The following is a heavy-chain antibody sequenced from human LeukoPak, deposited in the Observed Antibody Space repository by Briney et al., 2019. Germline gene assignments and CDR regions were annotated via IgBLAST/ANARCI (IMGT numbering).Heavy chain of an antibody. D-gene: IGHD5-12*01. Sequence: GGSLRLSCAASGFTFSDYSMNWVRQAPGKGLEWISYVGISSGNTKYADSVRGRFTISGDSAKNSVFLQMNSLRVEDTAVYFCARDHRYAFDNWGQGTLVTVSS. CDR3: ARDHRYAFDN. J-gene: IGHJ4*02. CDR1: GFTFSDYS. CDR2: VGISSGNT. V-gene: IGHV3-48*04.